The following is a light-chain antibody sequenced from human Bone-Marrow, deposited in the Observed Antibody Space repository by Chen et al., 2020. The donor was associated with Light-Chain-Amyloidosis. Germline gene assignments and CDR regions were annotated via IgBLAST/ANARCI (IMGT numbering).Light chain of an antibody. CDR3: QQSYSMSSIT. J-gene: IGKJ5*01. Sequence: DIQMTQSPSSLSASAGDRVTITCRASQRISNYLNWYQQKPGKAPKLLIHAAYTLQSGVPLRFSGSGSGTDFILTISSVQPEDFAIYYCQQSYSMSSITFGQGTRLEIK. CDR1: QRISNY. V-gene: IGKV1-39*01. CDR2: AAY.